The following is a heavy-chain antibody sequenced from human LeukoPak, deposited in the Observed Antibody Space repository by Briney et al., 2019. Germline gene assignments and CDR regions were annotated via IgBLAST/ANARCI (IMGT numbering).Heavy chain of an antibody. D-gene: IGHD3-3*01. J-gene: IGHJ5*02. Sequence: SETLSLTCAVYGGPFSGYYWSWIRQPPGKGLEWIGEINHSGSTNYNPSLKSRVTISVDTSKNQFSLKLSSVTATDTAVYYCARVKSPADFWSGYPKGRWFDPWGQGTLGTVPS. CDR2: INHSGST. CDR3: ARVKSPADFWSGYPKGRWFDP. CDR1: GGPFSGYY. V-gene: IGHV4-34*01.